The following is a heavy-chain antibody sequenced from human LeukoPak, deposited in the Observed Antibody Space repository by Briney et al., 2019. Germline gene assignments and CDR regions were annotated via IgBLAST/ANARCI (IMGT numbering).Heavy chain of an antibody. D-gene: IGHD2-21*02. CDR1: GFTFSNAG. V-gene: IGHV3-15*01. J-gene: IGHJ4*02. CDR2: DKSKTDGGTT. Sequence: GGSLRLSCAASGFTFSNAGMSWDRQAPGKGLELVGRDKSKTDGGTTDYAAPVKGRFTISRDDSKNTLYLQMNSLKTEDTAVYYCAREPASCGGDCSSSPYYFDYWGQGTLVTVSS. CDR3: AREPASCGGDCSSSPYYFDY.